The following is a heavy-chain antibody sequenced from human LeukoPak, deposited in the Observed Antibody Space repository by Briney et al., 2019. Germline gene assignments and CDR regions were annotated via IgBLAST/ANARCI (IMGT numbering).Heavy chain of an antibody. Sequence: GGSLRLSCAASGFTFDVYAMHWVRHAPGGGLEWVSGISWNSGSIGYAASVKGRFTISRDNAKNSMYLQMNSLKAEDTALYYCAKGVVVVAAMNAFDIWGQGTMVTVSS. CDR1: GFTFDVYA. D-gene: IGHD2-15*01. CDR2: ISWNSGSI. CDR3: AKGVVVVAAMNAFDI. J-gene: IGHJ3*02. V-gene: IGHV3-9*01.